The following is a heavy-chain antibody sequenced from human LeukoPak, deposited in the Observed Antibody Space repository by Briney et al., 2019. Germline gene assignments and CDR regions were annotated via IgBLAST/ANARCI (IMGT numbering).Heavy chain of an antibody. CDR2: ISISSKTI. CDR1: GFTFSSYA. V-gene: IGHV3-48*04. D-gene: IGHD2-2*02. CDR3: ARDDSYCTITSCYMEYSMDV. J-gene: IGHJ6*02. Sequence: GGSLRLSCAASGFTFSSYAMHWVRQAPGKGLEWVSYISISSKTIYYADSVKGRFTISRDNAKNSLFLEMNSLRAEDTAVYYCARDDSYCTITSCYMEYSMDVWGQGTTVTVSS.